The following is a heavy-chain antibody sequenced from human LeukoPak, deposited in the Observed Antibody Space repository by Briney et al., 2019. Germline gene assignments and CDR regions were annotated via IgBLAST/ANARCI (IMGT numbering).Heavy chain of an antibody. Sequence: PGGSLRLSCAASGFTFSDYSMNWVRQAPGKGLEWVSYISSGGVTIYYADSVKGRFTISRDNSKNTLYLQMNSLRAEDTAVYYCAKAIAASVVVTRGPFDYWGQGTLVTVSS. J-gene: IGHJ4*02. CDR2: ISSGGVTI. D-gene: IGHD2-15*01. CDR1: GFTFSDYS. CDR3: AKAIAASVVVTRGPFDY. V-gene: IGHV3-48*01.